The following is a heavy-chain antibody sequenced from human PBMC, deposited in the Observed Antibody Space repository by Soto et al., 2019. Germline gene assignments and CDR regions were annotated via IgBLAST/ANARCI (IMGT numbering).Heavy chain of an antibody. CDR1: GDSIRNSGHY. CDR2: VYYSGTS. D-gene: IGHD6-19*01. CDR3: ARPATVAPPDAFQV. V-gene: IGHV4-39*01. J-gene: IGHJ3*01. Sequence: QVHLQESGPRLVEPSETLSLTCSVSGDSIRNSGHYWGWVRQPPGKGLEWIGSVYYSGTSYRKPPLKSRLTMSIDTSKNQFSLRLTSVTAADTAIYYCARPATVAPPDAFQVWSQGTLVTVSS.